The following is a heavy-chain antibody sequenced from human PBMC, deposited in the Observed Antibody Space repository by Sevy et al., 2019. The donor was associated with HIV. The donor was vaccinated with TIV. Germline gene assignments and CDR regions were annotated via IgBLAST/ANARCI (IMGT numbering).Heavy chain of an antibody. V-gene: IGHV3-21*01. J-gene: IGHJ4*02. D-gene: IGHD3-22*01. CDR2: ISSSSTYI. Sequence: GESLKISCAASGFTFSSYSMHWVRQAPGKGLEWVSSISSSSTYIYYADSVKGRFTISRDNAKNSLYLQMTSLRAEDTAVYYCARGPDYYDRSGYYYQWGQGTLVTVSS. CDR3: ARGPDYYDRSGYYYQ. CDR1: GFTFSSYS.